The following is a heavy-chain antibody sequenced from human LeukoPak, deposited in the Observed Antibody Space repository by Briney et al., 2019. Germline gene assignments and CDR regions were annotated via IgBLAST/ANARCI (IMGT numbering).Heavy chain of an antibody. J-gene: IGHJ6*03. CDR3: ARDRCSGGRCYSLSVGYMDV. V-gene: IGHV3-48*03. D-gene: IGHD2-15*01. CDR1: GFTFTDYE. Sequence: GGSLRLSCVATGFTFTDYEVNWVRQAPGKGLEWVAHISTNGDVINYANSVKGRFTISRDNAKNSLYLQMNSLRAEDTALYYCARDRCSGGRCYSLSVGYMDVWGKGTTVTVSS. CDR2: ISTNGDVI.